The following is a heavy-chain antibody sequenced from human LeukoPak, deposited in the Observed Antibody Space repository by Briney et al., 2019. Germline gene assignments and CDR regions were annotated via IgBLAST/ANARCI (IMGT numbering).Heavy chain of an antibody. J-gene: IGHJ4*02. V-gene: IGHV1-2*06. Sequence: ASVKVSCKASGFTFTGYYMHWVRQAPGQGLEWLGRINPDSGGTNYAQKFQGSVTMTRDTSVSTAYMELSRLTSDDTAVYYCARADRGRGSFYLYWGQGTLVTVSS. CDR1: GFTFTGYY. CDR3: ARADRGRGSFYLY. D-gene: IGHD1-26*01. CDR2: INPDSGGT.